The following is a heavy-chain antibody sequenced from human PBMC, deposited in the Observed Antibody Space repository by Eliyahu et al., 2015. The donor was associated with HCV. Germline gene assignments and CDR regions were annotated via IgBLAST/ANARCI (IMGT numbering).Heavy chain of an antibody. J-gene: IGHJ3*02. CDR1: GGTFSSYX. D-gene: IGHD6-19*01. CDR2: IIPIFGTA. V-gene: IGHV1-69*01. Sequence: QVQLLQSGAEVKKPGSSVKVSCKASGGTFSSYXLSWVRQAPGQGLXWMGGIIPIFGTANYAQKFQGRVTITADESTTTAYMELSSLRSEDTAVYYCARQYGGHIAVAGTVPFDIWGQGTMVTVSS. CDR3: ARQYGGHIAVAGTVPFDI.